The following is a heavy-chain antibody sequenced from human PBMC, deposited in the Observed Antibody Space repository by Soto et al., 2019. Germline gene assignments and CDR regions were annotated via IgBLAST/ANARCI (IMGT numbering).Heavy chain of an antibody. CDR2: INHSGST. CDR1: GGSFSGYY. V-gene: IGHV4-34*01. Sequence: SETLSLTCAVYGGSFSGYYWSWIRQPPGKGLEWIGEINHSGSTNYNPSLKSRVTIPVDTSKNQFSLNLSSVTAADTAVYYCAGGRGRQQLVMSYYYGMDVWGQGTTVTVS. CDR3: AGGRGRQQLVMSYYYGMDV. D-gene: IGHD6-13*01. J-gene: IGHJ6*02.